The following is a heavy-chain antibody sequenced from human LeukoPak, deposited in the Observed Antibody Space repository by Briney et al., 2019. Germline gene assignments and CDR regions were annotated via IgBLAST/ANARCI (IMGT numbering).Heavy chain of an antibody. Sequence: NPSETLSLTCTVSGGSISSSSYYWGWIRQPPGKGLEWIGSIYYSGSTYYNPSLKSRVTISVDTSKNQFSLKLSSVTAADTAVYYCARGYSSSPPTYYFDYWGQGTLVTVSS. D-gene: IGHD6-13*01. CDR2: IYYSGST. V-gene: IGHV4-39*01. CDR3: ARGYSSSPPTYYFDY. J-gene: IGHJ4*02. CDR1: GGSISSSSYY.